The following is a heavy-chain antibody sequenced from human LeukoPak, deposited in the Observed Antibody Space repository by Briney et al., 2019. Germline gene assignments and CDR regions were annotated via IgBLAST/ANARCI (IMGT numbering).Heavy chain of an antibody. CDR1: GFTFSSYS. J-gene: IGHJ4*02. Sequence: PGGSLRLSCAASGFTFSSYSMNWVRQAPGKGLEWVSSISSSSYIYYADSVKGRFTISRDNAKNSLYLQMNSLKAEDTAVYYCARVDLAVAGRDYWGQGTLVTVSS. CDR2: ISSSSYI. CDR3: ARVDLAVAGRDY. V-gene: IGHV3-21*01. D-gene: IGHD6-19*01.